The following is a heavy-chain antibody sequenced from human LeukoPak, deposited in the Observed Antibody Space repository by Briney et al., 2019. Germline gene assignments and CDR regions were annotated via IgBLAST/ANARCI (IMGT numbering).Heavy chain of an antibody. CDR1: GYTFTSYG. V-gene: IGHV1-18*01. CDR2: ISAYNGNT. CDR3: ARVSTDGDYDFWSGYYPIDY. D-gene: IGHD3-3*01. Sequence: GASVKVSCKASGYTFTSYGISWVRQAPGQGLEWMGWISAYNGNTNYAQKLQGRVTMTTDTSTSTAYMELRSLRSDGTAVYYCARVSTDGDYDFWSGYYPIDYWGQGTLVTVSS. J-gene: IGHJ4*02.